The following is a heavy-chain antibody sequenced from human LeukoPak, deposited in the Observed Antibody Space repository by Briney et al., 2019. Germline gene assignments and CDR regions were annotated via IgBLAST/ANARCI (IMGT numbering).Heavy chain of an antibody. CDR1: GFTFSSYA. J-gene: IGHJ4*02. CDR3: ARSYYDYVWGSLDY. D-gene: IGHD3-16*01. CDR2: ISSNGGST. V-gene: IGHV3-64D*06. Sequence: GGSLRLSCSASGFTFSSYAMHWVRQAPGKGLEYVSAISSNGGSTYYADSVKGRFTISRDNSKNTLYLQMSSLRAEDTAVYYCARSYYDYVWGSLDYWGQGTLVTVSS.